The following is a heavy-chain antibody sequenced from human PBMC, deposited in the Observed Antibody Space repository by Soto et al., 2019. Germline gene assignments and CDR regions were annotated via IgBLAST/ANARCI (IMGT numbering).Heavy chain of an antibody. CDR2: INPGGSIT. CDR3: AIVPTGKYGVWNY. D-gene: IGHD2-8*01. V-gene: IGHV3-74*01. J-gene: IGHJ4*02. Sequence: EEQLVESGGGLVQPGGSLRLSCAASGFTFSSYWMHWVRQAPGKGLVWVSRINPGGSITAYADSVKGRFTISTDNAKNTLYLQMNSLRGDDTAVYYCAIVPTGKYGVWNYWGQGTLVTVSS. CDR1: GFTFSSYW.